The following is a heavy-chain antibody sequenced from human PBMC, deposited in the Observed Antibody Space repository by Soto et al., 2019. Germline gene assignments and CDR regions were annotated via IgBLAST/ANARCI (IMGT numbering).Heavy chain of an antibody. CDR1: GFTFVDYY. D-gene: IGHD6-6*01. CDR3: ARDVYRYSSSSPEDV. CDR2: ISSSSRTT. J-gene: IGHJ6*02. V-gene: IGHV3-11*06. Sequence: WGSLRLSCAASGFTFVDYYMIWIRHAPVKGLDWVAYISSSSRTTKYGDSVKGRFTISRDNAKNSLFLQMNSLRGEDTAVYYCARDVYRYSSSSPEDVWGQGTTVTVSS.